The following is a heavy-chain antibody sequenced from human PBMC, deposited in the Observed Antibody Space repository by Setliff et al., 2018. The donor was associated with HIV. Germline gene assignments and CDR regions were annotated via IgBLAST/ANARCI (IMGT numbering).Heavy chain of an antibody. CDR1: GYTFRNYA. CDR3: ARDSRDIVVVIAPEPEPYYYYGMDV. V-gene: IGHV1-69*13. D-gene: IGHD2-15*01. J-gene: IGHJ6*04. Sequence: SVKVSCKASGYTFRNYAVHWVRQAPGQRLEWMGGIIPIFGTTNYAQKFQGRLTITADESTSTVYMELSSLRSEDTAVYYCARDSRDIVVVIAPEPEPYYYYGMDVWGRGTTVTVSS. CDR2: IIPIFGTT.